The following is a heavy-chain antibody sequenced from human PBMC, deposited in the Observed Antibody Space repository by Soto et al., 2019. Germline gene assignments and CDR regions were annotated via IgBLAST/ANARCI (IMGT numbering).Heavy chain of an antibody. CDR1: GGSFSGYY. CDR2: INHSGST. Sequence: SETLSLTCAVYGGSFSGYYWSWIRQPPGKGLEWIGEINHSGSTNYNPSLKSRVTISVDTSKNQFSLKLSSVTAADTAVYYCARAPWSRSSRYSFDYWGQGTLVTVSS. D-gene: IGHD6-25*01. V-gene: IGHV4-34*01. CDR3: ARAPWSRSSRYSFDY. J-gene: IGHJ4*02.